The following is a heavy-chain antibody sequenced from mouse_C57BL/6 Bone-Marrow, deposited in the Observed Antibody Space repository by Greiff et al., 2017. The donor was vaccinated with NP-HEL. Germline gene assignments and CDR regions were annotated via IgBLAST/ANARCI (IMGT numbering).Heavy chain of an antibody. Sequence: VQLQQPGAELVRPGTSVKLSCKASGYTFTSYWMHWVKQRPGQGLEWIGVIDPSDSYTNYTQKFKGKATLTVDTSSSTAYMQLSSLTSEDSAVYYCARCGRPLYAMDYWGQGTSVTVSS. J-gene: IGHJ4*01. V-gene: IGHV1-59*01. CDR1: GYTFTSYW. CDR2: IDPSDSYT. CDR3: ARCGRPLYAMDY.